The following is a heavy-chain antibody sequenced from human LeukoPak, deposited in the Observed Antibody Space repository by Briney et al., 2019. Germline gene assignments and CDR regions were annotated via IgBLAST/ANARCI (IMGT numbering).Heavy chain of an antibody. V-gene: IGHV1-69*10. D-gene: IGHD3-3*01. CDR2: IVPMGDIT. CDR3: ARESVRNWLDP. Sequence: SVKVSCKASGGTFSTYAISWVRQAPGQGLEWMGGIVPMGDITNYAQRFQGRVTITADKFTRKAYMELSSLRSEDTALYYCARESVRNWLDPWGQGTLVTVAS. J-gene: IGHJ5*02. CDR1: GGTFSTYA.